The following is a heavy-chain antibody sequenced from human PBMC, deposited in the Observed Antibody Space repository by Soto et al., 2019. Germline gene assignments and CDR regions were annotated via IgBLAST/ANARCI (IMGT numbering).Heavy chain of an antibody. J-gene: IGHJ4*02. CDR2: IYYSGRT. V-gene: IGHV4-39*01. Sequence: PSETLSLTCTVSGGSISGSSYYWGWIRQPPGKGLEWIGSIYYSGRTYYNPSLKSRVTISVDTSKNQLSLKVSSVTAADTAVYYCERVDGSFDHWGQGTLVTVSS. CDR3: ERVDGSFDH. CDR1: GGSISGSSYY.